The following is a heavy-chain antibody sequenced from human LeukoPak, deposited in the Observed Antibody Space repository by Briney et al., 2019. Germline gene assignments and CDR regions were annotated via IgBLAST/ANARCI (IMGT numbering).Heavy chain of an antibody. Sequence: EASVKVSCKASGYTFTSYDINWVRQATGQGPEWMGWMNPNSGNTGYAQKFQGRVTMTRNTSISTAYMELSSLRSDDTAAYYCARDPIAAAGTIDYWGQGTLVTVSS. CDR1: GYTFTSYD. V-gene: IGHV1-8*01. J-gene: IGHJ4*02. CDR2: MNPNSGNT. CDR3: ARDPIAAAGTIDY. D-gene: IGHD6-13*01.